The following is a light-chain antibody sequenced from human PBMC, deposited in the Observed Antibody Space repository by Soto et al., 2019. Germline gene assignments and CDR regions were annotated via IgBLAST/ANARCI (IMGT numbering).Light chain of an antibody. Sequence: DIQMTQSPSSLSASVGDTVTITCRASQTIGSYLSWYHQIPGKPPKLLIYAVSRLQSGVPSRFSGSGSGTDFTLTISSLQPEDFATYYCQQSLSTPYSFGQGTDLYVK. CDR3: QQSLSTPYS. CDR1: QTIGSY. CDR2: AVS. J-gene: IGKJ2*03. V-gene: IGKV1-39*01.